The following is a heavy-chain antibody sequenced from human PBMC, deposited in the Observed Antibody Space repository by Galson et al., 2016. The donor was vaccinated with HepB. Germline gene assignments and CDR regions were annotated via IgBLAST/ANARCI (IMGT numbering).Heavy chain of an antibody. J-gene: IGHJ4*02. CDR3: ARDPRGFGELCELDY. Sequence: SLRLSCAASGFTFSSYGMHWVRQAPGKGLEWVAVIWYDGSNKYYADSVKGRFTISRDNSKNTLYLQMNSLRAEDTAVYYCARDPRGFGELCELDYWGQGTLVTVSS. CDR2: IWYDGSNK. CDR1: GFTFSSYG. D-gene: IGHD3-10*01. V-gene: IGHV3-33*01.